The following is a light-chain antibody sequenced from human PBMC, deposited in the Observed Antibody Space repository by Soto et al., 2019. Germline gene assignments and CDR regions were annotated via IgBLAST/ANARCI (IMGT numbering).Light chain of an antibody. CDR1: SSDVGGYNY. CDR3: NSYTSKSTGV. CDR2: EFS. Sequence: QSALTQPASVSGSPGQSITISCTGTSSDVGGYNYVSWYQQHPGKAPKLIIYEFSNRPSGVSNRFSGSKSGNTASLTISGLQAEDEADYYCNSYTSKSTGVFGTGTKVTVL. J-gene: IGLJ1*01. V-gene: IGLV2-14*01.